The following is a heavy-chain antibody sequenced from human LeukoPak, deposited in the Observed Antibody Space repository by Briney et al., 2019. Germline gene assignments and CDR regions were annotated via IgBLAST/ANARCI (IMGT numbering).Heavy chain of an antibody. CDR3: ARGEYSYDY. V-gene: IGHV4-34*01. D-gene: IGHD5-18*01. J-gene: IGHJ4*02. CDR2: INHSGST. CDR1: GGSFSGYY. Sequence: SETLSLTCAVYGGSFSGYYWSWIRQPPGQGLEWIGEINHSGSTNYNPSLKSRVTISVDTSKNQFSLKLSSVTAADTAVYYCARGEYSYDYWGQGTLVTVSS.